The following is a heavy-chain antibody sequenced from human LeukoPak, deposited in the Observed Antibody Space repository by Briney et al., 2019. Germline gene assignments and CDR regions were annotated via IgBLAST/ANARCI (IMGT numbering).Heavy chain of an antibody. V-gene: IGHV1-18*04. CDR1: GYTFTSYG. J-gene: IGHJ4*02. CDR2: ISAYNGNT. D-gene: IGHD3-9*01. CDR3: ARARYDILTGYYDY. Sequence: GASVKVSCKASGYTFTSYGISWVRQAPGQGLEWMGWISAYNGNTNYAQKLQGRVTMTTDTSTSTAHMELRSLRSDDTAVYYCARARYDILTGYYDYWGQGTLVTVSS.